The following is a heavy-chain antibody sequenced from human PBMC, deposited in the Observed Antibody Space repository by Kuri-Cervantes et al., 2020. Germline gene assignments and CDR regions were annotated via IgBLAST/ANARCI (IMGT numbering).Heavy chain of an antibody. V-gene: IGHV1-18*01. CDR3: ARETYASGATLGGMDV. J-gene: IGHJ6*02. CDR1: GYTFTSYG. CDR2: ISAYNGNT. Sequence: GESLKISCKASGYTFTSYGISWVRQAPGQGLEWMGWISAYNGNTNYAQKLQGRVTMTTDTSTSTAYMELRSLASDDTALYYCARETYASGATLGGMDVWGRGTTVTVSS. D-gene: IGHD3-10*01.